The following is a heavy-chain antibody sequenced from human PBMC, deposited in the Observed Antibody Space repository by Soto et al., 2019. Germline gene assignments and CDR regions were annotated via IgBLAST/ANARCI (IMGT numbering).Heavy chain of an antibody. V-gene: IGHV4-59*08. Sequence: SETLSLTCTVSGGSISSYYWSWIRQPPGKGLEWIGYIYYSGSTNYNPSLKSRVTISVDTSKNQFSLKLSSVTAADTAVYYCARNSGYDYPRWGNWFDPWGQGTLVTVSS. CDR3: ARNSGYDYPRWGNWFDP. J-gene: IGHJ5*02. CDR2: IYYSGST. CDR1: GGSISSYY. D-gene: IGHD5-12*01.